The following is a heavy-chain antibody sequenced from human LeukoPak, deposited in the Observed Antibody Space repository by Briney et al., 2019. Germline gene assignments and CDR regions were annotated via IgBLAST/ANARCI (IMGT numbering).Heavy chain of an antibody. D-gene: IGHD3-10*01. CDR2: IKQDGSEK. J-gene: IGHJ5*02. V-gene: IGHV3-7*01. CDR1: GFTFSSYW. CDR3: ASHVLLWFGEP. Sequence: PGGSLRLSCAASGFTFSSYWMSWVRQAPGKGLEWVANIKQDGSEKYYVDSVKGRFTISRDNAKNSLYPQMNSLRAEDTAVYYCASHVLLWFGEPWGQGTLVTVSS.